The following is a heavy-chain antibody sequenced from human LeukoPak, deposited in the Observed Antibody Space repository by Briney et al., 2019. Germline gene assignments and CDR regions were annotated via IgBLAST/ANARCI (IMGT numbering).Heavy chain of an antibody. CDR3: ARARWTSTVTTYYLDY. CDR2: INAGNGKT. J-gene: IGHJ4*02. Sequence: GASVKVSCKASGYIFSDYAIQWVRQAPGQGLEWMGWINAGNGKTKYSQKFQRRVTITRDTSASTAYMELSGLRSEDTAVYYCARARWTSTVTTYYLDYWGQGTLVTVSS. D-gene: IGHD4-17*01. V-gene: IGHV1-3*01. CDR1: GYIFSDYA.